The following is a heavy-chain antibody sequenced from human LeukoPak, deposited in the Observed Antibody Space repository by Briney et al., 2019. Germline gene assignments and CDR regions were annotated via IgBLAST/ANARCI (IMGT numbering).Heavy chain of an antibody. D-gene: IGHD3-3*01. Sequence: PGGSLRLSCAASGFTFSSYWMSWVRQAPGKRPQWVANIKQDGSETYYVDSVKGRFTISRDNAKNSLYLQMNGLRAEDTAVYYCARDFSYERFDYWGQGALVTVSS. CDR2: IKQDGSET. J-gene: IGHJ4*02. V-gene: IGHV3-7*03. CDR1: GFTFSSYW. CDR3: ARDFSYERFDY.